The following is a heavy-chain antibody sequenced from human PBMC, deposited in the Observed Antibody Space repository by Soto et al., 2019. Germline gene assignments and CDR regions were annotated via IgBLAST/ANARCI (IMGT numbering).Heavy chain of an antibody. CDR3: ARAQFCSGGSCYYQYFDY. Sequence: QVQLVESGGGVVQPGRSLRLSCAASGFTFSSYVMHWVRQAPGKGLEWVAVIWYDGNNKYYADSVKGRFTISRDNFKNTLYLQMNSLRAEDTAVYYCARAQFCSGGSCYYQYFDYWGQGTLVTVSS. D-gene: IGHD2-15*01. CDR1: GFTFSSYV. V-gene: IGHV3-33*01. CDR2: IWYDGNNK. J-gene: IGHJ4*02.